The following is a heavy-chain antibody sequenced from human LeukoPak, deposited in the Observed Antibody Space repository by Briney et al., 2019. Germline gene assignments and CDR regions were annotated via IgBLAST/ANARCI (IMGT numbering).Heavy chain of an antibody. Sequence: GASVKVSCKASGYTFTSYDINWVRQATGQGLEWMGWMNPNSGNTGYAQKFQGRVTMTRNTSISTAYMELSSLRSEDTAVYYCARLNPASYYYYYYGMDVRGQGTTVTVSS. D-gene: IGHD6-6*01. J-gene: IGHJ6*02. CDR3: ARLNPASYYYYYYGMDV. V-gene: IGHV1-8*01. CDR2: MNPNSGNT. CDR1: GYTFTSYD.